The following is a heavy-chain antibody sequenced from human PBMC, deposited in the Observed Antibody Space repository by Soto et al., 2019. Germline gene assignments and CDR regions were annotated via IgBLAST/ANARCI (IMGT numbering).Heavy chain of an antibody. CDR2: ITGGGEIA. V-gene: IGHV3-23*01. Sequence: EVQLLESGGGLVQPGGSLRLSCATSGFTFSTYSMTWVRQAPGKGLEWVSSITGGGEIAHYADSVRGRFTISRDNSKNTLYLQMDSLRAEDTAVYYCAKYLIFMTPYFEYWGQGTLVTVSS. J-gene: IGHJ4*02. D-gene: IGHD3-9*01. CDR1: GFTFSTYS. CDR3: AKYLIFMTPYFEY.